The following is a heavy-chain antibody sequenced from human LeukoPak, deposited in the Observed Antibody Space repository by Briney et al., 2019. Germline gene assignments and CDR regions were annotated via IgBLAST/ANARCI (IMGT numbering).Heavy chain of an antibody. D-gene: IGHD5-18*01. CDR2: ISGSGDST. CDR3: AKDIGRSYGSYYYGMDV. Sequence: HPGGYLRLSYAASGFTFSSYAMTWVRQAPGKGLEWVSGISGSGDSTYYADSVKGRFTISRDNAKNSLYLQMNSLRAEDTALYYCAKDIGRSYGSYYYGMDVWGQGTTVTVSS. J-gene: IGHJ6*02. CDR1: GFTFSSYA. V-gene: IGHV3-23*01.